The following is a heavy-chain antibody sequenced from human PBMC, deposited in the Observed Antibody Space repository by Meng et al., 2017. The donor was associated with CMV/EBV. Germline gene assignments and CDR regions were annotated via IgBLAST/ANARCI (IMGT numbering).Heavy chain of an antibody. CDR1: GFTFSSYE. CDR3: ARVRGCSSTRCYVELDY. Sequence: GESLKISCAASGFTFSSYEINWVRQAPGKGLEWISYISSSGSIIYYADSVKGRFTISRDNAKNSLYLQMNSLRGEDTAVYHCARVRGCSSTRCYVELDYWGQGTLVTVSS. J-gene: IGHJ4*02. V-gene: IGHV3-48*03. CDR2: ISSSGSII. D-gene: IGHD2-2*01.